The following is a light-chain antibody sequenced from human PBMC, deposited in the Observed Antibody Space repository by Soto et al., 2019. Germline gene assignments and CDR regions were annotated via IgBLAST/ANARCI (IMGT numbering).Light chain of an antibody. CDR1: QSVNKW. CDR2: DAS. Sequence: DIPMTQSPSSLSASVGDRVTITCRASQSVNKWLAWYQQKPGKAPKLLILDASNLESGVPSRFSGNGSGTEFTLTITGRKDDDFATYLCQQYNSYSRTFGQGTKVDIK. CDR3: QQYNSYSRT. V-gene: IGKV1-5*01. J-gene: IGKJ1*01.